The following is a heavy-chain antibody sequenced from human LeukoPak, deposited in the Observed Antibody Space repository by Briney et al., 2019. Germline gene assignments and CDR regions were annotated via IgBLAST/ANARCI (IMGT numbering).Heavy chain of an antibody. CDR3: ARAFGSGSYSF. Sequence: GGSLRLFCAASGFTFSSYEMNWVRQAPGKGLEWVSYISSSGSTKYYADPVKGRITISRENAKKSMYLQMNSLRAEDTAVYYCARAFGSGSYSFWGQGTLVSVSS. CDR1: GFTFSSYE. D-gene: IGHD3-10*01. V-gene: IGHV3-48*03. J-gene: IGHJ4*02. CDR2: ISSSGSTK.